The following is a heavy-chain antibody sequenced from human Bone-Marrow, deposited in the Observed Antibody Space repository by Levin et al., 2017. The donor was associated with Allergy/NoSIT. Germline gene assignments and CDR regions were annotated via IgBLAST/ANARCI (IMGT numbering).Heavy chain of an antibody. CDR1: GFSFSSHA. Sequence: GGSLRLSCVASGFSFSSHAMSWVRQAPGQGLEWVSSISSSGTTHYADSVKGRFIISRDNYTDTMDLQMNSLRVEDTAFYYCAKEGGNRYDQWGQGTLVTVSS. J-gene: IGHJ4*01. CDR2: ISSSGTT. D-gene: IGHD3-16*02. V-gene: IGHV3-23*01. CDR3: AKEGGNRYDQ.